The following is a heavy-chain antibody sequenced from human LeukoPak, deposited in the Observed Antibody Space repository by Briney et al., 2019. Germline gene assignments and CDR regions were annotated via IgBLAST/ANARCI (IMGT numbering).Heavy chain of an antibody. D-gene: IGHD6-13*01. J-gene: IGHJ4*02. CDR3: ARDAIAAAGT. Sequence: GGSLRLSCAASGFTFSSYSMNWVRQAPGKGLEWVSYISSSSSTIYYADSVKGRFTISRDNAKNSLYLQMNSLRAEDTAVYYCARDAIAAAGTWGQGTLVTVSS. V-gene: IGHV3-48*01. CDR2: ISSSSSTI. CDR1: GFTFSSYS.